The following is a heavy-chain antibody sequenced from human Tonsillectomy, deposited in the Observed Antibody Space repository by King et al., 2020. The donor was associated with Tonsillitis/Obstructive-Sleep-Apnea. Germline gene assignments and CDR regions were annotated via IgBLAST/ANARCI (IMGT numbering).Heavy chain of an antibody. CDR2: IWYDGSNK. CDR1: GFTFSSYG. Sequence: VQLVESGGGVVQPGRSLRLSCAASGFTFSSYGMHWVRQAPGKGLEWVAVIWYDGSNKYYADSVKGRFTISRDNSKNTLYLQMNSLRAEDTAVYYCARDRQDCSYPSGYAFADYWGQGTLVTVSS. CDR3: ARDRQDCSYPSGYAFADY. J-gene: IGHJ4*02. D-gene: IGHD2-2*01. V-gene: IGHV3-33*01.